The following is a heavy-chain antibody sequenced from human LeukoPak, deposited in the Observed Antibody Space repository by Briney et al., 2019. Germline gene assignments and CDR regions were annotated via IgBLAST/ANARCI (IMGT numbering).Heavy chain of an antibody. V-gene: IGHV4-59*08. CDR2: IYYSGST. Sequence: PSETLSLTCTVSGGSISSDYWTWIRQPPGKGLEWMGYIYYSGSTNYNPSLRSRVTISVDTSKNQFSLKLTSVTAADTAVYYCARRRSGSSSEFDPWGQGTLVTVSS. J-gene: IGHJ5*02. D-gene: IGHD6-6*01. CDR1: GGSISSDY. CDR3: ARRRSGSSSEFDP.